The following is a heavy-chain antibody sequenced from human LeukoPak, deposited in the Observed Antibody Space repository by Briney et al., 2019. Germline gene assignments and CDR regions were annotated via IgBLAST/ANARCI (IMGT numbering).Heavy chain of an antibody. D-gene: IGHD2-2*02. CDR3: ARAMGDIVVVPAAISSIHNHYYYMDV. CDR1: GGSISSGGYY. V-gene: IGHV4-30-2*01. Sequence: PSETLSLTCTVSGGSISSGGYYWSWIRQPPGKGLEWIGYIYHSGSTYYNPSLKSRVTISVDRSKNQFSLKLSSVTAADTAVYYCARAMGDIVVVPAAISSIHNHYYYMDVWGKGTTVTVSS. J-gene: IGHJ6*03. CDR2: IYHSGST.